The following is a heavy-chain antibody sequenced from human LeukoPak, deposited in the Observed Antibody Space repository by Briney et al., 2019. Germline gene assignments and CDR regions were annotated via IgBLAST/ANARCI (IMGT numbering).Heavy chain of an antibody. CDR2: IYTSGST. D-gene: IGHD1-14*01. CDR1: GVSFTNYY. CDR3: ARVDYPNNAIDH. V-gene: IGHV4-4*07. J-gene: IGHJ4*02. Sequence: SETLSLTCSVSGVSFTNYYWTWIRQPAGKGLEWIGRIYTSGSTMYNPSLKSRATISVDKSKTQFSLKLTSVTPAITALDYCARVDYPNNAIDHCGQGTLVSVSP.